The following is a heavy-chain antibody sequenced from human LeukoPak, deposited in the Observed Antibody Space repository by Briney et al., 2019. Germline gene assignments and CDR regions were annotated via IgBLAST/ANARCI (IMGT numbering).Heavy chain of an antibody. CDR1: GGSFSGYY. Sequence: PSETLSLTCAVSGGSFSGYYWTWIRQPPGKGLEWIGEINHSGSANYNPSLKSRVTISLDTSKNQFSLKLSSVTAADTAVYYCARKDPAYWGQGTLVTVSS. CDR3: ARKDPAY. D-gene: IGHD2-15*01. V-gene: IGHV4-34*01. CDR2: INHSGSA. J-gene: IGHJ4*02.